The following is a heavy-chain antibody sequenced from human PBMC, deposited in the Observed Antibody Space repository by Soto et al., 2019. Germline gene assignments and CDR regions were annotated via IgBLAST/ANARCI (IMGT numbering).Heavy chain of an antibody. CDR1: GYTFTSYG. Sequence: ASVKVSCKASGYTFTSYGISWVRQAPGQGLEWMGWINACNGNTNYSQKFQGRVTMTRDTSASTAYMELSSLRSEDTAVYYCARVGTGGLFDYWGQGTLVTVSS. V-gene: IGHV1-18*01. CDR3: ARVGTGGLFDY. J-gene: IGHJ4*02. CDR2: INACNGNT.